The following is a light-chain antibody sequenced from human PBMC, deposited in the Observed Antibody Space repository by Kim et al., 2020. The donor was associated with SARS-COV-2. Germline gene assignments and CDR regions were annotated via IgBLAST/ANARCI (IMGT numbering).Light chain of an antibody. V-gene: IGKV3-20*01. CDR2: GAS. CDR3: QQYGSSPYT. CDR1: LTVSSTY. J-gene: IGKJ2*01. Sequence: DIVLTQSPGTLSFSPGERATLSCRTSLTVSSTYLAWYQQKPGQTPKLLIYGASTRATGIPDNFSGSGSGTHFTLTISRLEPEDSAVYYCQQYGSSPYTFGQGTKLEI.